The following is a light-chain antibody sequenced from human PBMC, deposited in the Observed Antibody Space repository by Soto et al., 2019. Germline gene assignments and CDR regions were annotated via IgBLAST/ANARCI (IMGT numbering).Light chain of an antibody. V-gene: IGLV2-14*01. CDR2: EVS. CDR1: SSDVGGYNY. CDR3: SSYTSSSTLYV. Sequence: QSALTQPASVSGSAGQSITISGTGTSSDVGGYNYVSWYQQHPGKAPKLMIYEVSNRPSGVSNRFSGSKSGNTASLTISGLQAEDEADYYCSSYTSSSTLYVFGTGTKSPS. J-gene: IGLJ1*01.